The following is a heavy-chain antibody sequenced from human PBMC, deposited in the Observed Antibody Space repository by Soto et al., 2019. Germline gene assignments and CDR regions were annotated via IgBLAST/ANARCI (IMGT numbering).Heavy chain of an antibody. CDR1: GGSFSGYD. D-gene: IGHD6-19*01. V-gene: IGHV4-34*01. CDR2: INHSGST. CDR3: ATSKRQWLTPKGAFDI. Sequence: SETLSLTCAVYGGSFSGYDWSWIRQPPGKGLEWIGEINHSGSTNYNPSLKSRVTISVDTSKNQFSLKLSSVTAADTAVYYCATSKRQWLTPKGAFDIWGQGTMVTVSS. J-gene: IGHJ3*02.